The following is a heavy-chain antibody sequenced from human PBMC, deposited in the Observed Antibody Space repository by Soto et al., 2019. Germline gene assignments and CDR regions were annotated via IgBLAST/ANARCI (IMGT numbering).Heavy chain of an antibody. CDR2: ISSSSSYT. V-gene: IGHV3-11*06. J-gene: IGHJ4*02. D-gene: IGHD6-13*01. Sequence: GGSLRLSCAASGFTFSDYYMSWIRQAPGKGLEWVSYISSSSSYTNYADSVKGRFTISRDNAKNSLYLQMNSLRAEDTAVYYCARDGNSIAAAGSFDYWGQGTLVTVSS. CDR3: ARDGNSIAAAGSFDY. CDR1: GFTFSDYY.